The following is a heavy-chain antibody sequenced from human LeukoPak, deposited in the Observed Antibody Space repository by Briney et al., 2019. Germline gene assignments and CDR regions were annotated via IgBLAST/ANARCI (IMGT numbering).Heavy chain of an antibody. J-gene: IGHJ6*03. CDR1: GGPISSSTFY. CDR2: IHYSGGP. Sequence: PSETLSLTCTVSGGPISSSTFYWRWIRQPPGKGLEWIGSIHYSGGPYYNAYGKSRVTISVDTSKNQFSLKLSSVTAADTAVYYCARRVVVVVAADYYMDVWGKGTTVTVSS. D-gene: IGHD2-15*01. V-gene: IGHV4-39*07. CDR3: ARRVVVVVAADYYMDV.